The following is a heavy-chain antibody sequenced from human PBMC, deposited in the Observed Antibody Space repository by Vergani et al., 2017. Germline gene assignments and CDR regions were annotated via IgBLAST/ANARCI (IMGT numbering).Heavy chain of an antibody. CDR2: ISGSGGST. V-gene: IGHV3-23*01. Sequence: EVQLLESGGGLVQPGGSLRLSCAASGFTFSSYAMSWVRQAPGKGLEWVSAISGSGGSTYYADSVKGRFTISRDNSKNTLYLQMNSLRAEDTAVYYCAKDRETNYDILTGPDYWGQGYLVTVSS. CDR3: AKDRETNYDILTGPDY. J-gene: IGHJ4*02. CDR1: GFTFSSYA. D-gene: IGHD3-9*01.